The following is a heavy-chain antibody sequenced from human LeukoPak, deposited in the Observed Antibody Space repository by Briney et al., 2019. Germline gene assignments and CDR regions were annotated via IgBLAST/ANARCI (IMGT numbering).Heavy chain of an antibody. J-gene: IGHJ4*02. V-gene: IGHV4-59*01. CDR3: ASTWYSSGWYGE. CDR1: GGSISSYY. Sequence: KPSETLSLTCTVSGGSISSYYWSWIRQPPGKGLEWIGYIYYSGSTNYNPSLKSRVTISVDTSKNQFGLKLSSVTAADTAVYYCASTWYSSGWYGEWGQGTLHSVSS. CDR2: IYYSGST. D-gene: IGHD6-19*01.